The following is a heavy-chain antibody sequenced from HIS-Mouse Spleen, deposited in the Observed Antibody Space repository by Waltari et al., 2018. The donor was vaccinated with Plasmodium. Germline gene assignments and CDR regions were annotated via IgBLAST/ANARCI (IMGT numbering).Heavy chain of an antibody. CDR3: AREDILTAYYNDYWYFDL. J-gene: IGHJ2*01. CDR2: ISSSSSYI. D-gene: IGHD3-9*01. Sequence: EVQLVESGGGLVKPGGSLRLSCAASGFPFSSYSMNWVRQAPGRGLEWVSSISSSSSYIYYADSVKGRFTISRDNAKNSLYLQMNSLRVEDTAVYYCAREDILTAYYNDYWYFDLWGRGTLVTVSS. V-gene: IGHV3-21*01. CDR1: GFPFSSYS.